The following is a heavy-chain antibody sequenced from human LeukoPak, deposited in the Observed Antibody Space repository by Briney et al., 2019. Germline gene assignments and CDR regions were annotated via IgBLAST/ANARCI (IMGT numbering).Heavy chain of an antibody. CDR1: GGSISSSDYY. CDR3: ARSGWLPHDAFDI. V-gene: IGHV4-39*07. CDR2: VYYGGSS. D-gene: IGHD3-22*01. J-gene: IGHJ3*02. Sequence: PSETLSLTCTVSGGSISSSDYYWGWIRQPPGKGLEWIGSVYYGGSSHYNPSLKSRVTISVVTSQSQFSLKLQLSSVTAADTALYYCARSGWLPHDAFDIWGQGTMVTVSS.